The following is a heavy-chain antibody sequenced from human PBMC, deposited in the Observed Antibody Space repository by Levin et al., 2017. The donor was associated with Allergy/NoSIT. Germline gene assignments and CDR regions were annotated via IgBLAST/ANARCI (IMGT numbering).Heavy chain of an antibody. Sequence: GASVKVSCKASGGTFDSYAINWVRQAPGQGLEWMGEIIPFFATRKYKEKFQDRVTITADESTSTAYMELRSLGSEDTALYYCTTLLWLGEVESFAAYFDDWGQGTLVTVSS. D-gene: IGHD2/OR15-2a*01. J-gene: IGHJ4*02. CDR1: GGTFDSYA. CDR3: TTLLWLGEVESFAAYFDD. V-gene: IGHV1-69*13. CDR2: IIPFFATR.